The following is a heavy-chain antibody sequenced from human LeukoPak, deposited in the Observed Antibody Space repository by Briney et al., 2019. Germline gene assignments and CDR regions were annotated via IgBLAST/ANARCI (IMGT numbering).Heavy chain of an antibody. CDR1: RYSISSGYY. D-gene: IGHD4-17*01. CDR3: ARGLGGAPTTVLS. J-gene: IGHJ5*02. V-gene: IGHV4-38-2*02. CDR2: IYHSGST. Sequence: SETLSLTCSVSRYSISSGYYWAWIRQPPGKGLEWIGSIYHSGSTYYNPSLKSRVTISVDTSKNQFSLKLSSVTAADTAVYYCARGLGGAPTTVLSWGQGTLVTVSS.